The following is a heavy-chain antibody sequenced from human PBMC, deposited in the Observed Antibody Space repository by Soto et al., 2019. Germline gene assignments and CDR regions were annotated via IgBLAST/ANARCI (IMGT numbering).Heavy chain of an antibody. CDR2: IKSKTDGGTT. CDR3: TTRGYRTYYYYGMDV. D-gene: IGHD5-18*01. J-gene: IGHJ6*02. V-gene: IGHV3-15*01. Sequence: GGSLRLSCAASGFTFSNAWMSWVRQAPGKGLEWVGRIKSKTDGGTTDYAAPVKGRFTISRDDSKNTLYLQMNSLKTEDTAVYYCTTRGYRTYYYYGMDVWGQGTTVTVSS. CDR1: GFTFSNAW.